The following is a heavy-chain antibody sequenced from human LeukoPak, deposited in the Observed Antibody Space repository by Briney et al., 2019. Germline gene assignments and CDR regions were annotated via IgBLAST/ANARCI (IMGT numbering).Heavy chain of an antibody. Sequence: GGSLRLSCAASGFTFSSYAMSWVRQAPGKGLEWVSAISGSGGSTYYADSVKGRFTISRDNSKNTLYLQMNSLRAEDTAVYYCAKDMDPHIIAVAGLAWDYWGQGTLVTVSS. CDR1: GFTFSSYA. J-gene: IGHJ4*02. V-gene: IGHV3-23*01. CDR3: AKDMDPHIIAVAGLAWDY. CDR2: ISGSGGST. D-gene: IGHD6-19*01.